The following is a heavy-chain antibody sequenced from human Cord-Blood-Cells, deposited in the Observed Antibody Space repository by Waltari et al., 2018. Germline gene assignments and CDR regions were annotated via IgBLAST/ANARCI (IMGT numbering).Heavy chain of an antibody. CDR3: SRGIAADAFDI. Sequence: QVQLVQSGAEVKKPGSSVKVSCKASGGTFSSYAIRWVRQAPGQGLEWMGGIIPIVGTANYAQKCQGRVTITADESTSTAYMELSSLRSEDTSVYYCSRGIAADAFDIWGQRTMITVSS. CDR2: IIPIVGTA. CDR1: GGTFSSYA. D-gene: IGHD6-13*01. J-gene: IGHJ3*02. V-gene: IGHV1-69*12.